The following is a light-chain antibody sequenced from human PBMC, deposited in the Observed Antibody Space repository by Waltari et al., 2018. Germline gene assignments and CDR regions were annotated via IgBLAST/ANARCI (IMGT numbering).Light chain of an antibody. Sequence: DIVMTQPSYPLAASLGERATSNCTSSQSVSFTTNNKNYLAWYQEKPGQPPKLPSNWVITQDSGVPNRWSRSGSGADYSLTISGQQAEDVAVYCGQKYYSTPSFGPGTKLAI. V-gene: IGKV4-1*01. CDR1: QSVSFTTNNKNY. CDR3: QKYYSTPS. CDR2: WVI. J-gene: IGKJ2*01.